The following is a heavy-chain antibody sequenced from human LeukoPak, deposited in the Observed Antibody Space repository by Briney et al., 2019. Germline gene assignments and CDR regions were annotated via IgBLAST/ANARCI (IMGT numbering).Heavy chain of an antibody. CDR1: GGSFSGHY. V-gene: IGHV4-34*01. D-gene: IGHD3-22*01. CDR3: ARVIDYDISGYYLGY. Sequence: SETLSLTCAVYGGSFSGHYWSWIRQPPGKGLEWIGEINDSGSTSCSPSLKSRVSISVDTSKNQFSLKLSSVTAADTAVYYCARVIDYDISGYYLGYWGQGTRVTVSS. CDR2: INDSGST. J-gene: IGHJ4*02.